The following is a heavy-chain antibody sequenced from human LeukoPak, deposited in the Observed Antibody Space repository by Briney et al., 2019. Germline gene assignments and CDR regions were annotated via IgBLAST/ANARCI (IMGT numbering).Heavy chain of an antibody. V-gene: IGHV3-33*01. Sequence: PGGSLRLSCAASGFIFSNHGMHWVRQAPGKRLEWVAVIWDDGNNKRYANSVNGRLTISRDNAKNSLYLQMNSLRAEDTAVYYCARDATRGGDNDYWGQGTRVIVSS. CDR1: GFIFSNHG. D-gene: IGHD2-21*02. CDR2: IWDDGNNK. CDR3: ARDATRGGDNDY. J-gene: IGHJ4*02.